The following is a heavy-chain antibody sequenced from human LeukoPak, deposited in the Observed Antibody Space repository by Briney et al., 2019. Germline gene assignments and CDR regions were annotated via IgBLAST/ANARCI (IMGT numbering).Heavy chain of an antibody. CDR3: ARGGGSGSYYHFDL. CDR2: IGSSSSTI. V-gene: IGHV3-48*01. J-gene: IGHJ2*01. D-gene: IGHD3-10*01. Sequence: GGSLRLSCAASGFTFSSYEMNWVRQAPGKGLEWVSYIGSSSSTIYYADSVKGRFTISRDNAKNSLYLQMNSLRAEDTAVYYCARGGGSGSYYHFDLWGRGTLVTVSS. CDR1: GFTFSSYE.